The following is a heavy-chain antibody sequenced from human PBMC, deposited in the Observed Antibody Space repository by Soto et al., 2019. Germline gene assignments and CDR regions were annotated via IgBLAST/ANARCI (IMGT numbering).Heavy chain of an antibody. D-gene: IGHD4-17*01. CDR3: ARDVDGDHLRDGVWRAFDI. CDR1: GGSISSGGYY. CDR2: IYYSGST. Sequence: PSETLSLTCTVSGGSISSGGYYWSWIRQHPGKGLEWIGYIYYSGSTYYNPSLKSRVTISVDTSKNQFSLKLSSVTAADTAVYYRARDVDGDHLRDGVWRAFDIWGQGTMVTVSS. V-gene: IGHV4-31*03. J-gene: IGHJ3*02.